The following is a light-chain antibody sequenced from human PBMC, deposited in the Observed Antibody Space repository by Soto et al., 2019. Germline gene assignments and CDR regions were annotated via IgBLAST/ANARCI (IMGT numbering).Light chain of an antibody. J-gene: IGKJ3*01. CDR1: QTVLYSSNNKNY. V-gene: IGKV4-1*01. CDR2: WAS. Sequence: DILLTHSPYSLAVSLGERATINCRSSQTVLYSSNNKNYLAWYQQKPGQPPKLLIYWASTRESGVPDRFSGSGSGTDFTLTISSLQAEDVAVYYCQQYYSTPPTFGPGTKVDIK. CDR3: QQYYSTPPT.